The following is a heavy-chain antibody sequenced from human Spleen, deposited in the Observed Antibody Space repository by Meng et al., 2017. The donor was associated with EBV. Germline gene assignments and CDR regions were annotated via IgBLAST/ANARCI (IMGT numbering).Heavy chain of an antibody. J-gene: IGHJ4*02. Sequence: SGPGKPTETLPRAGAVDCGTNCRGTNTWTWIRQPPGNSLEWIGYIYQSGSTFNKQSPRSRVTISLDTSNNQFSLMLNSVTAADTAVYYCARNTQYGSLYYFDTWGQGTLVTVSS. D-gene: IGHD2-8*01. CDR3: ARNTQYGSLYYFDT. CDR1: CGTNCRGTNT. CDR2: IYQSGST. V-gene: IGHV4-30-2*01.